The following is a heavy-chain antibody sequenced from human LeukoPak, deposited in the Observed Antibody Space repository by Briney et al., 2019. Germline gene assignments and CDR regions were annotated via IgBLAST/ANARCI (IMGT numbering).Heavy chain of an antibody. CDR1: GDSISSSSSY. V-gene: IGHV4-39*01. CDR3: GRQENRIAAASAGY. CDR2: RYYRGST. Sequence: SETLSLTCIVSGDSISSSSSYWGWIRQPPGKGLEWIGSRYYRGSTYYNPSLKSRVTISEDTSENRLSLKLSSVTAADTAVYYCGRQENRIAAASAGYWGQGVLVTVSS. J-gene: IGHJ4*02. D-gene: IGHD6-13*01.